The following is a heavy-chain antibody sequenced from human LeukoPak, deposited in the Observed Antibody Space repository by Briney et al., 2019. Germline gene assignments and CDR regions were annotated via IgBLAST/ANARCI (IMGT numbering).Heavy chain of an antibody. CDR3: ARDAGVRGVILYNWFDP. CDR2: IYYSGST. Sequence: SETLSLTCTVSGGSISSSSYYWGWIRQPPGKGLEWIGSIYYSGSTYYNPSLKSRVTMSVDTSKNQFSLKLSSVTAADTAVYYCARDAGVRGVILYNWFDPWGQGTLVTVSS. V-gene: IGHV4-39*07. D-gene: IGHD3-10*01. CDR1: GGSISSSSYY. J-gene: IGHJ5*02.